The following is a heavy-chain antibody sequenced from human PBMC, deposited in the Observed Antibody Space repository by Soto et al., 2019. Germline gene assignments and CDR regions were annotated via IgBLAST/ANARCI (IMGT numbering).Heavy chain of an antibody. CDR3: ARGKSGGTTQRITMVRGRGYYYGMDV. CDR1: GGSFSGYY. Sequence: SETLSLTCAVYGGSFSGYYWSWIRQPPGKGLEWIGEINHSGSTNYNPSLKSRVTISVDTSKNQFSLKLSSVTAADTAVYYCARGKSGGTTQRITMVRGRGYYYGMDVWGQGTTVTVSS. D-gene: IGHD3-10*01. J-gene: IGHJ6*02. CDR2: INHSGST. V-gene: IGHV4-34*01.